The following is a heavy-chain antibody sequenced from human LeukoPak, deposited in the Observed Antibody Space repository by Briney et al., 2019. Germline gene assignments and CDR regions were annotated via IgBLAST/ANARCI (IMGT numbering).Heavy chain of an antibody. CDR3: ARGFTSRSGGSLGY. CDR1: GFTFSTYE. D-gene: IGHD2-15*01. V-gene: IGHV3-48*03. CDR2: ISSSGSTI. Sequence: GGSLRLSCAASGFTFSTYEMNWVRQGPGKGLEWISYISSSGSTIYHADSVKGRFSISRDNAKNSLYLQMNSLRAEDTAVYYCARGFTSRSGGSLGYWSQGTLVTVSS. J-gene: IGHJ4*02.